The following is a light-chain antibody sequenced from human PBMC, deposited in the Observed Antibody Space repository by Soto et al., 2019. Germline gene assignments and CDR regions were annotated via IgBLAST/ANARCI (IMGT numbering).Light chain of an antibody. CDR3: CSYGGSSALDLI. V-gene: IGLV2-23*02. Sequence: QSALTQTASVAGSPGQSITISCTGTSSDVGSYNLVSWYQQHPGKAPKLMIYEVNKRPSGVSNRFSGSKSGNTASLTISGLQAEDEAYYYCCSYGGSSALDLIIGRGTKLTVL. CDR1: SSDVGSYNL. CDR2: EVN. J-gene: IGLJ2*01.